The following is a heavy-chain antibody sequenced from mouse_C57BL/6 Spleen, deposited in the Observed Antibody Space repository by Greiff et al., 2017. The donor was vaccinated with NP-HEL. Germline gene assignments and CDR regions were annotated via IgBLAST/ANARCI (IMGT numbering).Heavy chain of an antibody. J-gene: IGHJ2*01. V-gene: IGHV1-64*01. CDR3: ARRAAQAYFDD. Sequence: VQLQQPGAELVKPGASVKLSCKASGYTFTSYWMHWVKQRPGQGLEWIGMIHPNSGSTNYNEKFKSKATLTVDKSSSTAYMQLSSLTSEDSAVYYCARRAAQAYFDDWGKGTTLTVSS. CDR2: IHPNSGST. CDR1: GYTFTSYW. D-gene: IGHD3-2*02.